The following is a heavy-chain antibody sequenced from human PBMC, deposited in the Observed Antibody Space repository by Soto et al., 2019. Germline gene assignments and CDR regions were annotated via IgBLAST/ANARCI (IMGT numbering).Heavy chain of an antibody. D-gene: IGHD1-26*01. CDR3: ARIIGGSYRDAFDI. J-gene: IGHJ3*02. CDR1: GYTFTSYD. Sequence: GSSVKVSCEAFGYTFTSYDINWVRQATGQGLEWMGWMNPNSGNTGYAQKFQGRVTMTRNTSISTAHMELSSLRSEDTAVYYCARIIGGSYRDAFDIWGQGTMVTVSS. V-gene: IGHV1-8*01. CDR2: MNPNSGNT.